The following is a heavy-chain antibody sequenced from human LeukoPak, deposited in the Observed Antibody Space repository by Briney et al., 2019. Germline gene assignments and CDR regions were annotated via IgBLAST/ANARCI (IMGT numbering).Heavy chain of an antibody. CDR1: GGSISSSSYY. CDR3: ARVIGRNADTSMVKRSSYYYMDV. V-gene: IGHV4-39*07. CDR2: IYYSGST. Sequence: PSETLSLTCTVSGGSISSSSYYWGWLRQPPGKGLEWIETIYYSGSTYYNPSLKSRVTISVDTSKNQFFLKLRSLTAADTAVYYCARVIGRNADTSMVKRSSYYYMDVWGKGTTVTVSS. D-gene: IGHD5-18*01. J-gene: IGHJ6*03.